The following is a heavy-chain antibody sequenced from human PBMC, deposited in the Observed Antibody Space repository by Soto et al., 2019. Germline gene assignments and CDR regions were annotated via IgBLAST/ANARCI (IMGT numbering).Heavy chain of an antibody. J-gene: IGHJ5*02. D-gene: IGHD5-12*01. CDR2: IYTSGST. CDR1: GGSISSYY. CDR3: ARGLDGYKQGWFDP. Sequence: SETLSLTCTVSGGSISSYYWSWIRQPAGKGLEWIVRIYTSGSTNYNPSLKSRVTMSVDTSKNQFSLKLSSVTAADTAVYYCARGLDGYKQGWFDPWGQGTLVTVSS. V-gene: IGHV4-4*07.